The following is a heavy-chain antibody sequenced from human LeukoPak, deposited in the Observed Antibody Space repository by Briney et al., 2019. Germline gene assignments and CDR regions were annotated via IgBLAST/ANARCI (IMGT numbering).Heavy chain of an antibody. V-gene: IGHV4-61*02. Sequence: SETLSLTCTVSGGSISSGSYYWSWIRQPAGKGLEWIGRIYTSGSTNYNPSLKSRVTISVDTSKNQFSLKLSSVTAADTAVYYCARGNILVPDYWGQGTLVTVSS. CDR2: IYTSGST. CDR3: ARGNILVPDY. J-gene: IGHJ4*02. CDR1: GGSISSGSYY. D-gene: IGHD2-8*02.